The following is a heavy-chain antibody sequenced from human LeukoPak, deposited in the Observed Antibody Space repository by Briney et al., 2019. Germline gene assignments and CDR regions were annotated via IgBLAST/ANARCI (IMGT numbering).Heavy chain of an antibody. D-gene: IGHD6-19*01. J-gene: IGHJ4*02. CDR1: GFTFRDYY. Sequence: PGGSLRLSCGASGFTFRDYYMTWIRQAPGKGLEWVSYISNSGTKIYNADSVKGRFTISRDHAKNSLYLQMNSLRAEDTAVYYCARERGEWLVYYFDYWGQGTLVTVSS. CDR2: ISNSGTKI. CDR3: ARERGEWLVYYFDY. V-gene: IGHV3-11*04.